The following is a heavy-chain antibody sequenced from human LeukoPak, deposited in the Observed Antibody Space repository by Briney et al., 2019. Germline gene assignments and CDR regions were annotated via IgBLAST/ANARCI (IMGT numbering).Heavy chain of an antibody. V-gene: IGHV4-38-2*01. CDR1: GYSISSGYY. J-gene: IGHJ3*02. CDR2: IYLSGST. Sequence: SETLSLTCAVSGYSISSGYYWGWIRPPPGKGLGGIGSIYLSGSTYYSPSLKSRVTISVDTSKNQFSMKLSSVTAADTAVYYCARQGRSSSSEPFDIWGQGTMVTVSS. CDR3: ARQGRSSSSEPFDI. D-gene: IGHD6-13*01.